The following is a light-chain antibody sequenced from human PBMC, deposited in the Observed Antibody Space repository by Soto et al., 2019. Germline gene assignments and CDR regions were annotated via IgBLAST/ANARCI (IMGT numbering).Light chain of an antibody. J-gene: IGLJ1*01. CDR2: EVN. CDR1: NSDVGGYNY. Sequence: LTQPPSASGSPGQSVTISCTGTNSDVGGYNYVSWYQQYPGKAPKLIIYEVNERPSGVPDRFSGSKSGNTASLTVSGLQTADEADYYCSSYAGSNWYVFGTGTEVTVL. V-gene: IGLV2-8*01. CDR3: SSYAGSNWYV.